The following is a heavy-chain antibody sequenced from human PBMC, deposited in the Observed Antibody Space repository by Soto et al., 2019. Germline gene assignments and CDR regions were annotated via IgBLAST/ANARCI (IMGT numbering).Heavy chain of an antibody. D-gene: IGHD6-13*01. Sequence: EVQLLESGGGLVQPGGSLRLSCAASEFTFSSHAMSWVRQAPGKGLEWVSAISGSDGSTYYADSVKGRFTISRDNSKNTLYLQMNSLRAEDTAIYYCAKDRERDAWYEDYWGQGTLVTVSS. V-gene: IGHV3-23*01. J-gene: IGHJ4*02. CDR1: EFTFSSHA. CDR3: AKDRERDAWYEDY. CDR2: ISGSDGST.